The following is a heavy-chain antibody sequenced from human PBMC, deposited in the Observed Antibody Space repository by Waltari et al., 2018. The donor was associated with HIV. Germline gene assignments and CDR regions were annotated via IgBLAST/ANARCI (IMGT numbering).Heavy chain of an antibody. V-gene: IGHV1-3*01. CDR2: INAGNGNT. CDR1: GYTFTSYA. J-gene: IGHJ6*02. D-gene: IGHD3-3*01. CDR3: ARGGLLIFGVSYGMDV. Sequence: QVQLVQSGAEVKKPGASVKVSCKASGYTFTSYAMHWVRQAPGQRLEWMGWINAGNGNTKYSQKFQGRVTITRDTSASTAYMELSSLRSEDTAVYYCARGGLLIFGVSYGMDVWGQGTTVTVSS.